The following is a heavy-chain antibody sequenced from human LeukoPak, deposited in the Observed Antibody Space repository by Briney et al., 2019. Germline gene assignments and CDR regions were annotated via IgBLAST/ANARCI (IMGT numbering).Heavy chain of an antibody. CDR3: ARDATTVRGIMISGEDHGIDV. CDR1: GGSISSYF. CDR2: IYTRGST. V-gene: IGHV4-4*07. D-gene: IGHD3-10*01. J-gene: IGHJ6*02. Sequence: SETLSLTCSVSGGSISSYFWSWIRQPAGKGLEWIGRIYTRGSTDYNPSLKSRVTMSVDTSKNQFSLKLSSVTAADTAVYYCARDATTVRGIMISGEDHGIDVWGQGTRVTVSS.